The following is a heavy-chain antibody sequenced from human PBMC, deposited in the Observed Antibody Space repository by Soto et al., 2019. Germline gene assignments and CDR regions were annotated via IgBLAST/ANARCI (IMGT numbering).Heavy chain of an antibody. J-gene: IGHJ4*02. CDR1: GFTSSNYA. Sequence: PGGSLRLSCAASGFTSSNYAMHWVRQAPGKGLEWVAAMSYDASNTYYTDSVKGRFTISRDNSKNTLYLQMNSLRAEDTAVYYCARDPFIAAAGPYYFEYWGQGTLVTVSS. CDR3: ARDPFIAAAGPYYFEY. D-gene: IGHD6-13*01. V-gene: IGHV3-30-3*01. CDR2: MSYDASNT.